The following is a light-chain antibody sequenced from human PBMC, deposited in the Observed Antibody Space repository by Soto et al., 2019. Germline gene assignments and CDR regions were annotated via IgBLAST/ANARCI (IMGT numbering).Light chain of an antibody. Sequence: DIQMTQSPSTLSASIGDRVTITCRASESVRSWLAWYQQKPGKAPKFLIYEASSLESGVPSRFSGSGSGTEFSLTISRLQPDDFATYYCQQYNSYSVNAFGQGTKVDIK. V-gene: IGKV1-5*03. CDR2: EAS. CDR3: QQYNSYSVNA. J-gene: IGKJ2*01. CDR1: ESVRSW.